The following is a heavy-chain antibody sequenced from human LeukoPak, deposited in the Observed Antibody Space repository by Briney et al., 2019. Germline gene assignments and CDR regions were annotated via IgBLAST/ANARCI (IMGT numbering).Heavy chain of an antibody. J-gene: IGHJ5*02. D-gene: IGHD5-18*01. CDR1: GFTFSSYA. V-gene: IGHV3-48*04. Sequence: GGSLRLSCAASGFTFSSYAMTWVRQAPGKGLEWVSYISGSDSTIYYAHSVKGRFTISRDNAKNSVYLQMNSLRAEDTGVYYCATGYSYGYTSPRYDPWGQGTLVTVSS. CDR2: ISGSDSTI. CDR3: ATGYSYGYTSPRYDP.